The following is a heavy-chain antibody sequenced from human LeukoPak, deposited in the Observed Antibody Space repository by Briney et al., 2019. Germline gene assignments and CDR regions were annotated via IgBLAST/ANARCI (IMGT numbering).Heavy chain of an antibody. Sequence: SQTLSLTCTVSGGSISSGDYYWSWIRQPPGKGLEWIGYIYYSGSTYYNPSLKSRVTISVDTSKNQFSLKLSSVTAADTAVYYCAREDGQSITIFGVVLRSPTYDTLKYYMDVWGKGTTVTVSS. CDR1: GGSISSGDYY. CDR3: AREDGQSITIFGVVLRSPTYDTLKYYMDV. J-gene: IGHJ6*03. D-gene: IGHD3-3*01. V-gene: IGHV4-30-4*01. CDR2: IYYSGST.